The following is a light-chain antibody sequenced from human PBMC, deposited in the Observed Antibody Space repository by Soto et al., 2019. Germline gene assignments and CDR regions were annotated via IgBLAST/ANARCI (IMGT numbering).Light chain of an antibody. CDR3: LTYNSGLWT. CDR1: RGFTIN. J-gene: IGKJ1*01. V-gene: IGKV1-27*01. CDR2: GAS. Sequence: DIQMTQSPSSLSASVGDRVTFTCRASRGFTINLPWYRQKPGKVPKLLIYGASTLQSGVPSRFSGSGSETDFTLTISSLQPEDVATYFCLTYNSGLWTFGQGTKVEIK.